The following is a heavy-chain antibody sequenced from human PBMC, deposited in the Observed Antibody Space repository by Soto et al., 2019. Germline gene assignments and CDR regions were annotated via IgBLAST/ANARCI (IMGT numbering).Heavy chain of an antibody. CDR1: GFTFSSYA. V-gene: IGHV3-23*01. J-gene: IGHJ4*02. D-gene: IGHD1-26*01. Sequence: EVQLLESGGGLVQPGGSLRLSCAASGFTFSSYAMRWVRQAPVKGLEWVSAISGSGGSTYYADYVKGRFTISEDNSKNSLDLAMYSWASHDTALYYCSRRGSGSYYDYGGEGTLVTVSS. CDR3: SRRGSGSYYDY. CDR2: ISGSGGST.